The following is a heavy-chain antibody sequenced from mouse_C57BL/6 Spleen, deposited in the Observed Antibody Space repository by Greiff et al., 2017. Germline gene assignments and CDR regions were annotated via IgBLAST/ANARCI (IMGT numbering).Heavy chain of an antibody. J-gene: IGHJ4*01. CDR2: INYDGSST. Sequence: EVQLVESEGGLVQPGSSMKLSCTASGFTFSDYYMAWVRQVPEKGLEWVANINYDGSSTYYLDSLKSRFIISRDNAKNILYLQMSSLKSEDTATYYCARSSYAMDYWGQGTSVTVSS. CDR3: ARSSYAMDY. V-gene: IGHV5-16*01. CDR1: GFTFSDYY.